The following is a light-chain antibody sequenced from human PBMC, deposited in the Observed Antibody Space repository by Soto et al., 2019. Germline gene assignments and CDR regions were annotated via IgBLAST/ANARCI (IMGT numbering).Light chain of an antibody. CDR3: SSYTTSSTVV. CDR1: SSDVGGYNY. J-gene: IGLJ2*01. Sequence: QSALTQPASVSGSPGQSITISCTGTSSDVGGYNYVSWYQQHPGKAPKLMIYEVSNRPSGVSNSFSGSKSGNTASLTISGLQAEDEDDYYCSSYTTSSTVVFGGGTKHTVL. V-gene: IGLV2-14*01. CDR2: EVS.